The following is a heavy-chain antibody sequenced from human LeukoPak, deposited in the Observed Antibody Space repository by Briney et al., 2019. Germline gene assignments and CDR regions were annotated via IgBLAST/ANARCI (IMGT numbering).Heavy chain of an antibody. Sequence: GGSLRLSCAASGFTVSSNYMSWVRQAPGKGLEWVSVIYSGGSTYYADSVEGRFTISRDNSKNTLYLQMNSLGAEDTAVYYCAREAQGQQLDYWGQGTLVTVSS. J-gene: IGHJ4*02. V-gene: IGHV3-53*01. D-gene: IGHD6-13*01. CDR1: GFTVSSNY. CDR3: AREAQGQQLDY. CDR2: IYSGGST.